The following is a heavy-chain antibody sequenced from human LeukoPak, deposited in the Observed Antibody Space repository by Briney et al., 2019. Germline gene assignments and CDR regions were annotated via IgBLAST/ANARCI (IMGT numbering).Heavy chain of an antibody. CDR1: GGSISSGGYY. CDR3: ARELPIPAAMFGWFDP. CDR2: IYYSGST. D-gene: IGHD2-2*01. J-gene: IGHJ5*02. Sequence: SQTLSLTCTVSGGSISSGGYYWSWIRQHPGTGLEWIGYIYYSGSTYYNPSLKSRVTISVDTSKNQFSLKLSSVTAADTAVYYCARELPIPAAMFGWFDPWGQGTLVTVSS. V-gene: IGHV4-31*03.